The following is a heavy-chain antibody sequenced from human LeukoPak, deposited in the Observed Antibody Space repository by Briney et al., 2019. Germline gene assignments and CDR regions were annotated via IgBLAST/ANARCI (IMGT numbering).Heavy chain of an antibody. CDR3: TAERAGTIVDY. D-gene: IGHD5-24*01. Sequence: PSETLSLTCTVSGYSMASDYYWGWIRQSPGRGLEWIGSIFRTGGTYSNPSQKSRLIMSLDTSKNLFSLNLGTVTAADTAIYYCTAERAGTIVDYWGQGVLVTVSS. CDR2: IFRTGGT. V-gene: IGHV4-38-2*02. J-gene: IGHJ4*02. CDR1: GYSMASDYY.